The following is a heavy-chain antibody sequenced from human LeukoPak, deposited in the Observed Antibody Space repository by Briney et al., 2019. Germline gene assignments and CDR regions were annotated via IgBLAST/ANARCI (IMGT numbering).Heavy chain of an antibody. CDR1: GYTFTGYY. D-gene: IGHD3-9*01. CDR2: IHPNSGGT. Sequence: ASVKVSCRASGYTFTGYYINWVRQAPGQGLEWMGCIHPNSGGTHYAQKFQGRVTMTRDTSISTAYLELSSLRSDDTATHYCARGDLLDGGQGTLVTVSS. J-gene: IGHJ4*02. V-gene: IGHV1-2*02. CDR3: ARGDLLD.